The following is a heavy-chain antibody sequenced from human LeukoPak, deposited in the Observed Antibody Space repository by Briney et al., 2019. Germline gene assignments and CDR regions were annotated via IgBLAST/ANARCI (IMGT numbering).Heavy chain of an antibody. CDR3: AKDITMVRGVPDY. J-gene: IGHJ4*02. Sequence: GGSLRLSCAASGFTFSSYAITWVRQAPGKGLEWVAVISYDGSNKYYADSVKGRFTISRDNSKNTLYLQMNSLRAEDTAVYYCAKDITMVRGVPDYWGQGTLVTVSS. CDR2: ISYDGSNK. CDR1: GFTFSSYA. V-gene: IGHV3-30*18. D-gene: IGHD3-10*01.